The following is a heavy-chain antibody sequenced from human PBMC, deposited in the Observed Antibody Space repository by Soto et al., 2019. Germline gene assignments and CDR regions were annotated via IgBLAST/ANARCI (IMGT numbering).Heavy chain of an antibody. CDR2: IYWNDDK. V-gene: IGHV2-5*01. CDR1: GFSFSTSAVG. J-gene: IGHJ3*01. CDR3: AHRVSSTDRAFDV. D-gene: IGHD3-16*02. Sequence: QITLKESGPTLVKPTQTLTLTCSFSGFSFSTSAVGVDWIRQPPGKALEWLARIYWNDDKQYRPSLKNRVTISKDTSKNQVVLTMTNVYPADTATYFCAHRVSSTDRAFDVWGQGTMVTVSS.